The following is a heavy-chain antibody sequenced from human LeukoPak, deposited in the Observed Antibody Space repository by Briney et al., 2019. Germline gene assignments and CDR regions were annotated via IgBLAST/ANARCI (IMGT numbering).Heavy chain of an antibody. CDR3: ARVATDSSSWGYYYYYMDV. Sequence: ASVTVSFTASVYTFTFYYMHWVRQAPGQGLEWMGWINPNSGGTNYAQKFQGRVTMTRDTSISTAYMELSRLRSDDTAVYYCARVATDSSSWGYYYYYMDVWGKGTTVTVSS. CDR1: VYTFTFYY. CDR2: INPNSGGT. J-gene: IGHJ6*03. D-gene: IGHD6-13*01. V-gene: IGHV1-2*02.